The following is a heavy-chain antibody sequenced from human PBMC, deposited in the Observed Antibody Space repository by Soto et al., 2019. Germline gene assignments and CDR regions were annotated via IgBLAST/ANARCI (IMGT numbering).Heavy chain of an antibody. V-gene: IGHV3-7*01. CDR2: IKQDGSEK. J-gene: IGHJ4*02. CDR3: ARASWDSSGFYPYYFDY. CDR1: GFTFSSYW. Sequence: GGSLRLSCAASGFTFSSYWMSWVRQAPGKGLEWVANIKQDGSEKKYVDSVKGRFTISRDNAKNSLYLQMNSLRAEDTAVYYCARASWDSSGFYPYYFDYWGQGPLVPVYS. D-gene: IGHD3-22*01.